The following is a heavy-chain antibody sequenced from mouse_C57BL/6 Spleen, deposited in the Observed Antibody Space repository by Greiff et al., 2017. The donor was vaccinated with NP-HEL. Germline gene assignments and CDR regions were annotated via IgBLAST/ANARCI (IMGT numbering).Heavy chain of an antibody. Sequence: QVQLQQSGAELVRPGTSVKVSCKASGYAFTNYLIEWVKQRPGQGLEWIGVINPGSGGTNYNEKFKGKATLTADKSSSTAYMQLSSLTSEDSAVYFCARKTAYFDYWGQGTTLTVSS. V-gene: IGHV1-54*01. CDR3: ARKTAYFDY. CDR1: GYAFTNYL. CDR2: INPGSGGT. J-gene: IGHJ2*01. D-gene: IGHD6-1*01.